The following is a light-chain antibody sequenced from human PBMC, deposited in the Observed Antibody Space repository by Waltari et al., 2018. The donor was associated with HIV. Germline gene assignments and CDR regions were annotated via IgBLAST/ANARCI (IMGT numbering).Light chain of an antibody. Sequence: QSVLTQPPSASGTPGQGVTIPCSGSNSNIGSNTVNWYQQLPGTAPKLLIYNNKQRPSGVPDRISGSKSGTSASLAISGLQSEDEADYYCAAWDDSLNGVVFGGGTKLTVL. CDR3: AAWDDSLNGVV. CDR1: NSNIGSNT. CDR2: NNK. J-gene: IGLJ2*01. V-gene: IGLV1-44*01.